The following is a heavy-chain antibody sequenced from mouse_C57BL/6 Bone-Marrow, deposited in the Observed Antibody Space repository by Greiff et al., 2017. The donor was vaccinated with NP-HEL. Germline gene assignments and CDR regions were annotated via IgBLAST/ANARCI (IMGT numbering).Heavy chain of an antibody. CDR3: APNYYGSILPFDY. CDR1: GYTFTSYW. Sequence: VQLQQSGAELAKPGASVKLSCKASGYTFTSYWMHWVKQRPGQGLEWIGYINPSSGYTKYNQKFKDKATLTADKSSSTAYMQLSSLTYEDSAVYYCAPNYYGSILPFDYWGQGTTLTVSS. CDR2: INPSSGYT. J-gene: IGHJ2*01. D-gene: IGHD1-1*01. V-gene: IGHV1-7*01.